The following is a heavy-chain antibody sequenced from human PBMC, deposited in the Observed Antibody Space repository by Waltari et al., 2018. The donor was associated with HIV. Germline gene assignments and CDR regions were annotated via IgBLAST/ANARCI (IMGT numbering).Heavy chain of an antibody. Sequence: QVQLVQSGAEVKKPGSSVKVSCKSSGGTVSSYAVSWVRQAPGQGLAWMGGIIPLVGTGHYAQKFQGRVTITADGSTSTVNMELSSLRSEDTAVYYCARDKAHNDVWCGYVSWGQGTLVTVSS. V-gene: IGHV1-69*01. J-gene: IGHJ5*02. CDR2: IIPLVGTG. CDR1: GGTVSSYA. D-gene: IGHD3-3*01. CDR3: ARDKAHNDVWCGYVS.